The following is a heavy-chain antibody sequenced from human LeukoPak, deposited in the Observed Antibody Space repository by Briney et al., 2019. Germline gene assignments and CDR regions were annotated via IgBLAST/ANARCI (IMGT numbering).Heavy chain of an antibody. CDR1: GFTFSDYY. D-gene: IGHD6-13*01. V-gene: IGHV3-11*01. Sequence: GGSLRLSCAASGFTFSDYYMSWIRQAPGKGLEWVSYITSSGSSIYSADSVKGRFTISRDNAKNSLYLQMNSLRAEDTAVYYCARGLLAAAATVGYWGQGTLVTVSS. CDR2: ITSSGSSI. CDR3: ARGLLAAAATVGY. J-gene: IGHJ4*02.